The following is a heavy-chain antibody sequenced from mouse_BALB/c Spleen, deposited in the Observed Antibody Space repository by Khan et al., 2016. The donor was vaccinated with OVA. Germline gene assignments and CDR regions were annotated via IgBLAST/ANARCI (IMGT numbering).Heavy chain of an antibody. D-gene: IGHD1-1*01. V-gene: IGHV1S136*01. J-gene: IGHJ3*01. CDR3: APVGNYYESFAD. Sequence: EVELVESGPELVKPGASVKMSCKASGYTFTSYVMHWVKQKPGLGLEWIGYIYPFNDDTKYNEKFKGKATLTSDKSSSTAYMELSSLTSEESAVFYCAPVGNYYESFADWGQGTMVTVSA. CDR1: GYTFTSYV. CDR2: IYPFNDDT.